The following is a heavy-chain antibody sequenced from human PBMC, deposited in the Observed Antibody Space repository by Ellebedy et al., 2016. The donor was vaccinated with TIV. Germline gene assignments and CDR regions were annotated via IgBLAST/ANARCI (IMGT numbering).Heavy chain of an antibody. D-gene: IGHD3-9*01. V-gene: IGHV3-7*01. CDR1: EFIFSSYW. CDR2: IKQDGSEK. J-gene: IGHJ3*02. CDR3: ARVGSAVYFDWVGAFDI. Sequence: GESLKISCAASEFIFSSYWMSWVRQAPGKGLEWVANIKQDGSEKHYVDSVKGRSTISRDNAKNSLYLQMNSLRAEDTAVYYCARVGSAVYFDWVGAFDIWGQGTMVTVSS.